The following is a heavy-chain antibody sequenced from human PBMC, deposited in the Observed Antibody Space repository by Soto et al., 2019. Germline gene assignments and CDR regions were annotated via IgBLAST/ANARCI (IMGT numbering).Heavy chain of an antibody. CDR3: ARHYLRVYNWNDVDYYYMDV. D-gene: IGHD1-1*01. CDR2: IYPGYSDT. V-gene: IGHV5-51*01. CDR1: GYSFTSYW. J-gene: IGHJ6*03. Sequence: PGESLKISCKGSGYSFTSYWIGWVRQMPGKGLEWMGIIYPGYSDTRYSPSFQGQVTISADKSISTAYLQWSSLKASDTAMYYCARHYLRVYNWNDVDYYYMDVWGKGTTVTVSS.